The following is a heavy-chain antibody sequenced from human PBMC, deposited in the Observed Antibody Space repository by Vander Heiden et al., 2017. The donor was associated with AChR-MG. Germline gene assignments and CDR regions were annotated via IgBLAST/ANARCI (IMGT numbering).Heavy chain of an antibody. D-gene: IGHD2-2*01. Sequence: EVQLVESGGGLVQPVGSLRLPCAASAFTFRSYWMTWDRQGPGKGMEWVANINQDGSQQYYVESVEGRFIISRDNAKNSLYLQMNSLRDEDTAVYYCAKGYRDFDYWGQGTLVTVSS. J-gene: IGHJ4*02. CDR2: INQDGSQQ. CDR3: AKGYRDFDY. CDR1: AFTFRSYW. V-gene: IGHV3-7*01.